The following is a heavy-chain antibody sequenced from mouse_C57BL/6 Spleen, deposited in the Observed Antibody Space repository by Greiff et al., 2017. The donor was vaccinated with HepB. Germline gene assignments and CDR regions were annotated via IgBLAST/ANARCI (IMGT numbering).Heavy chain of an antibody. Sequence: QVQLKQPGAELVKPGASVKMSCKASGYTFTSYWITWVKQRPGQGLEWIGDIYPGSGSTNYNEKFKSKATLTVDTSSSTAYMQLSSLTSEDSAVYYCARRGRQLRLDYFDYWGQGTTLTVSS. CDR2: IYPGSGST. D-gene: IGHD3-2*02. CDR3: ARRGRQLRLDYFDY. CDR1: GYTFTSYW. V-gene: IGHV1-55*01. J-gene: IGHJ2*01.